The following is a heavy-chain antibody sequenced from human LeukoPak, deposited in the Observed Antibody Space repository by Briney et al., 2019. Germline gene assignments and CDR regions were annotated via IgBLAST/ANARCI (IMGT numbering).Heavy chain of an antibody. D-gene: IGHD3-16*01. CDR2: IYYSGNT. Sequence: SQTLSLTCSVSGGSINSGDNYWTWIRQPPGKGLEWIGFIYYSGNTYYNPSLESRVTISIDTSKNHFSLKLTSVTAADTAVYYCARGPGSDPWPIFDPWGQGTLVTVSS. CDR3: ARGPGSDPWPIFDP. V-gene: IGHV4-30-4*01. J-gene: IGHJ5*02. CDR1: GGSINSGDNY.